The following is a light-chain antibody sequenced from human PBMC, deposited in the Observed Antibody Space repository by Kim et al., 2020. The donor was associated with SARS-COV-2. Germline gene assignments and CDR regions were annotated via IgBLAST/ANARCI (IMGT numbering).Light chain of an antibody. CDR3: QAWDSSTAV. CDR2: QDN. J-gene: IGLJ2*01. Sequence: VSPGQTARITCSGDELAVKYACWYQQKPGQSPVLLIYQDNKRPSGIPERFSGSSSVNSATLTISETQAMDEADYYCQAWDSSTAVFGGGTQLTVL. CDR1: ELAVKY. V-gene: IGLV3-1*01.